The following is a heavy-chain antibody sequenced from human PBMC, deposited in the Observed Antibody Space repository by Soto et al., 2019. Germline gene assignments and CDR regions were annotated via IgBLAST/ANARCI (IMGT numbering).Heavy chain of an antibody. CDR1: GYTFTGYH. Sequence: GASVKVSCKASGYTFTGYHMHWVRRAPGQGLEWMGWINSNSGGTNYAQKFQGRVTMTRDTSISTAYMELSRLRSDDTAVYYCARPDDILTGSVDYWGQGTLVTVSS. CDR3: ARPDDILTGSVDY. J-gene: IGHJ4*02. V-gene: IGHV1-2*02. CDR2: INSNSGGT. D-gene: IGHD3-9*01.